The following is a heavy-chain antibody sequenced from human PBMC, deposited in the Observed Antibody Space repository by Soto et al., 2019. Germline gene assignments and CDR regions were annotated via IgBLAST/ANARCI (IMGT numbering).Heavy chain of an antibody. CDR2: INHSGST. CDR1: GGSFSGYY. J-gene: IGHJ6*03. D-gene: IGHD3-10*01. Sequence: PSETLSLTCAVYGGSFSGYYWSWIRQPPGKGLEWIGEINHSGSTNYNPSLKSRVTISVDTSKNQFSLKLSSVTAADTAVYYCAGRPSYYGSGSPDLFYYMDVWGKGTTVTVSS. V-gene: IGHV4-34*01. CDR3: AGRPSYYGSGSPDLFYYMDV.